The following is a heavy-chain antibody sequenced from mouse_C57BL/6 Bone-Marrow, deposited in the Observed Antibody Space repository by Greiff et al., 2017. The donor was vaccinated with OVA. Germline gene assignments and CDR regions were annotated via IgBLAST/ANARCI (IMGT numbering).Heavy chain of an antibody. D-gene: IGHD2-2*01. CDR2: IWGGGST. CDR1: GFSLTSYG. J-gene: IGHJ3*01. Sequence: VMLVESGPGLVAPSQILSITCTVPGFSLTSYGVDWVCQPSGKGLEWLGVIWGGGSTNYNSALMSRLSISKDNSKSHVFLKMNSRQTDDTAMYNCAKRYVYDGRASFAYWGQGTLVTVSA. CDR3: AKRYVYDGRASFAY. V-gene: IGHV2-9*01.